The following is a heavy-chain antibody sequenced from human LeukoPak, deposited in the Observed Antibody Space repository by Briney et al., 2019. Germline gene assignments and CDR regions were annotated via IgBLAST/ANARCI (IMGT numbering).Heavy chain of an antibody. CDR1: GGSFSGYY. CDR3: ARGYAFDI. V-gene: IGHV4-34*01. Sequence: SETLSLTCAVYGGSFSGYYWSWIRQPPGRGLEWIGEINHSGSTNYNPSLKSRVTISVDTSKNQFSLKLSSVTAADTAVFYCARGYAFDIWGQGTMVTVSS. CDR2: INHSGST. J-gene: IGHJ3*02.